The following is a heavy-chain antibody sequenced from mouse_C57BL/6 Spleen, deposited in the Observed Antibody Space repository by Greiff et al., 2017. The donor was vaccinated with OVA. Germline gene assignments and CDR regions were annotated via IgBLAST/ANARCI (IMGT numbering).Heavy chain of an antibody. CDR1: GYTFTSYW. Sequence: QVQLQQPGTELVKPGASVKLSCKASGYTFTSYWMHWVKQRPGQGLEWIGNINPSNGGTNYNEKFKSKATLTVDKSSSTAYMQLSCLTSEDSAVYYCARGTSNYVGWFAYWGQGTLVTVSA. V-gene: IGHV1-53*01. CDR2: INPSNGGT. CDR3: ARGTSNYVGWFAY. J-gene: IGHJ3*01. D-gene: IGHD2-5*01.